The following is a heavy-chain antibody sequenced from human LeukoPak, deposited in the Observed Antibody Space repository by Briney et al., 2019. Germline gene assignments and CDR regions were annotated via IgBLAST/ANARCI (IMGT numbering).Heavy chain of an antibody. V-gene: IGHV3-23*01. CDR2: ISGSGGSI. D-gene: IGHD4-17*01. CDR1: GFTFSSYG. J-gene: IGHJ4*02. CDR3: AKGLGDSCW. Sequence: GSLRLSCAASGFTFSSYGINWVRQAPGEGLEWVSAISGSGGSIYYADSVKGRFTVSRDNSKNTLYLQMNSLRAEDTAVYYCAKGLGDSCWWGQGTLVTASS.